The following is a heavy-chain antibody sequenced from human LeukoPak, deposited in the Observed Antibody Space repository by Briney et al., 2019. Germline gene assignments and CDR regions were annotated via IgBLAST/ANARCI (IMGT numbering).Heavy chain of an antibody. CDR2: INHSGST. Sequence: SETLSLTCAVYGGSFSGYYWSWIRQPPGKGLEWIGEINHSGSTNYNPSLKSRVTISVDTSKNQFSLKLSSVTAADTAVYYCARGLSYDSSGYYYGRLEYFQHWGQGTLVTVSS. CDR3: ARGLSYDSSGYYYGRLEYFQH. V-gene: IGHV4-34*01. J-gene: IGHJ1*01. CDR1: GGSFSGYY. D-gene: IGHD3-22*01.